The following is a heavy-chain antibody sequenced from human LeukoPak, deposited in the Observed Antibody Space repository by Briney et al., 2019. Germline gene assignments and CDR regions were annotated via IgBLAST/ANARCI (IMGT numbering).Heavy chain of an antibody. CDR3: AREGVVVVPALVGPGAAATPDFDY. CDR1: GYTFTCYY. Sequence: ASVKVSCKASGYTFTCYYMHWVRQAPGQGLEWMGIINPSGGNTSYAQKFQGRVTMTRDTSTSTIYMELSSLRSEDTAVYYCAREGVVVVPALVGPGAAATPDFDYWGQGTLVTVSS. CDR2: INPSGGNT. J-gene: IGHJ4*02. D-gene: IGHD2-2*01. V-gene: IGHV1-46*01.